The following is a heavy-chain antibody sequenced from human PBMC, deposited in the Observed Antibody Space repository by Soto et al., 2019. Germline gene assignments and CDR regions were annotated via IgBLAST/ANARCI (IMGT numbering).Heavy chain of an antibody. D-gene: IGHD3-3*01. CDR2: IYYSGST. Sequence: QVQLQESGPGLVKPSQTLSLTCTVSGGSISSGGYYWSWIRQPPGKGLEWIGYIYYSGSTYYNPSLKSRVTISVDTSKNQCTLQLSSVTAADTAVYYCARGGSFGSGYWGWFDPGGQGTLVTFSS. CDR1: GGSISSGGYY. J-gene: IGHJ5*02. V-gene: IGHV4-30-4*01. CDR3: ARGGSFGSGYWGWFDP.